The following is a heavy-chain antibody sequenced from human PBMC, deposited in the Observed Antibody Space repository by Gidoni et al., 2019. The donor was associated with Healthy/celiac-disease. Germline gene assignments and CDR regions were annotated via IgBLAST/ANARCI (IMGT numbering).Heavy chain of an antibody. D-gene: IGHD3-10*01. CDR1: GFTFSSYA. CDR2: ISGSGGST. V-gene: IGHV3-23*01. CDR3: AKGASILWFSAHDYYYGMDV. J-gene: IGHJ6*02. Sequence: EVQLLESGGGLVQPGGSLRLSCAASGFTFSSYAMSWVRQAPGKGLEWVSAISGSGGSTYYADPVKGRLTISRDNSKNTLYLQMNSLRAEDTAVYYCAKGASILWFSAHDYYYGMDVWGQGTTVTVSS.